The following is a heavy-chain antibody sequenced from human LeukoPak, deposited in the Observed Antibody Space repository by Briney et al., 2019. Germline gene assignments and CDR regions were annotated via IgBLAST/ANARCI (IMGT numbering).Heavy chain of an antibody. J-gene: IGHJ3*02. V-gene: IGHV1-2*02. CDR2: INPNSGGT. CDR1: GYTFTGYY. CDR3: AREDIVVVPAAREGDAFDI. D-gene: IGHD2-2*01. Sequence: GASVKVSCKASGYTFTGYYMHWVRQAPGQGLEWMGWINPNSGGTNYAQKFQGRVTMTRDTSISTAYMELSRLRSDDTAVYYCAREDIVVVPAAREGDAFDIWGQGTMVTVSS.